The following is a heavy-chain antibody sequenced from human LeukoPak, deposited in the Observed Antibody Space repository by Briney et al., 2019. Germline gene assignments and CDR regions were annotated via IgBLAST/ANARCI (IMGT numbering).Heavy chain of an antibody. V-gene: IGHV4-34*01. CDR1: GGSFSGYY. CDR2: INHSGST. J-gene: IGHJ5*02. CDR3: ASQYQLLLGVSAWFDP. D-gene: IGHD2-2*01. Sequence: SETLPLTCAVYGGSFSGYYWSWIRQPPGKGLEWIGEINHSGSTNYNPSLKSRVTISVDTSKNQFSLKLSSVTAADTAVYYCASQYQLLLGVSAWFDPWGQGTLVTVSS.